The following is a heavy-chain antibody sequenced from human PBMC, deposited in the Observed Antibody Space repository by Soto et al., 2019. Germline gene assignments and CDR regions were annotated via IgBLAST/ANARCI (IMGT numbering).Heavy chain of an antibody. CDR1: GFSLSTSGVG. Sequence: QITLKESGPTLVKPTQTLTLTCTFSGFSLSTSGVGVGWIRQPPGKALECLALIYWDADKRYSPSLKSRLTITEDPSNHQVDLTTTSTDPVDTASYYCVYPGQPPVRFGYWGQGTLVTVSS. CDR2: IYWDADK. D-gene: IGHD3-10*01. J-gene: IGHJ4*02. V-gene: IGHV2-5*02. CDR3: VYPGQPPVRFGY.